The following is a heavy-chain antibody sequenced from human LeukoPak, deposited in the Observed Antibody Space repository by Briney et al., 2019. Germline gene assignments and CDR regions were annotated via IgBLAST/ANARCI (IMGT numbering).Heavy chain of an antibody. CDR1: GFTFSSYA. CDR3: ARDTGDGYHGDYYYYMDV. CDR2: ISSNGGST. D-gene: IGHD5-24*01. V-gene: IGHV3-64*01. J-gene: IGHJ6*03. Sequence: GGSLRLPCAASGFTFSSYAMHWVRQAPGKGLEYVSAISSNGGSTYYANSVKGRFTISRDNSKNTLYLQMGSLRAEDMAVYYCARDTGDGYHGDYYYYMDVWGKGTTVTVSS.